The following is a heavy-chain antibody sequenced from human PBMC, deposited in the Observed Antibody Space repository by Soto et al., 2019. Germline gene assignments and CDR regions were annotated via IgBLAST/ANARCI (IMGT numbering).Heavy chain of an antibody. CDR1: SGSISSSY. Sequence: SETLSLTCAVSSGSISSSYWSWIRQPPGKGLEWIGYMSYSGSTNYNPSLKGRVTISVDTSKNQFSLKLSSVTAADTAVYYCARHAYGDYAYYWGQGTLVTVSS. V-gene: IGHV4-59*08. CDR3: ARHAYGDYAYY. D-gene: IGHD4-17*01. J-gene: IGHJ4*02. CDR2: MSYSGST.